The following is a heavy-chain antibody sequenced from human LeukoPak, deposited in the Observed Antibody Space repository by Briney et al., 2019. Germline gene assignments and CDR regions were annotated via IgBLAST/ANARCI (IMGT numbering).Heavy chain of an antibody. D-gene: IGHD6-13*01. Sequence: SETLSLTCTVSGGSISSYYWSWIRQPPGKGLEWIGYTYYSGSTNYNPSLKSRVTISVDTSKNQFSLKLSSVTAADTAVYYCARDPVGSSWYAFDIWGQGTMVTVSS. CDR2: TYYSGST. J-gene: IGHJ3*02. CDR1: GGSISSYY. V-gene: IGHV4-59*01. CDR3: ARDPVGSSWYAFDI.